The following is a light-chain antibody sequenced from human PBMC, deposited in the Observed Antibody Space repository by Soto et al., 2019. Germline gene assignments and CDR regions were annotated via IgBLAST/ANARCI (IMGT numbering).Light chain of an antibody. CDR3: HQYHNWPPQYT. CDR1: QTIRSN. CDR2: GAS. V-gene: IGKV3-15*01. Sequence: EIVMTQSPATLSVSPGDSATLSCRASQTIRSNLAWYQQRPGQAPRLLIHGASTRATSVPARFSGSGSGTDFTLTISSLQSKDFAVYYCHQYHNWPPQYTCGQSTKLQIK. J-gene: IGKJ2*01.